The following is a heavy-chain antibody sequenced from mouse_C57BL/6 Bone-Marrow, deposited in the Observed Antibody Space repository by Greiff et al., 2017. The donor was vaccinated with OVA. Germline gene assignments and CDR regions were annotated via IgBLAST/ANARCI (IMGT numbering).Heavy chain of an antibody. J-gene: IGHJ3*01. V-gene: IGHV1-19*01. CDR3: ARYYDYDWFAY. Sequence: EVQLQQSGPVLVKPGASVKMSCKASGYTFTDYYMNWVKQSHGKSLEWIGVINPYNGGTSYNQKFKGKATLTVDKSYSTAYMELNSLTSEDSAVYSCARYYDYDWFAYWGQGTLVTVSA. CDR1: GYTFTDYY. CDR2: INPYNGGT. D-gene: IGHD2-4*01.